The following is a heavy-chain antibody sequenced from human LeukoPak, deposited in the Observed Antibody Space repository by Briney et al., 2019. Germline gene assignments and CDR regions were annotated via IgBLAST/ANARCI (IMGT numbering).Heavy chain of an antibody. D-gene: IGHD3-22*01. J-gene: IGHJ4*02. CDR3: ARVHYYDSSGYGGSYYYFDY. Sequence: AGESLKISCKGSGYSFTSYWIGWVRQMPGKGLEWMGIIYPGDSDTRYSPSFQGQVTISADKSISTAYLQWSSLKASDTAMYYCARVHYYDSSGYGGSYYYFDYWGQGTLVTVSS. CDR1: GYSFTSYW. CDR2: IYPGDSDT. V-gene: IGHV5-51*01.